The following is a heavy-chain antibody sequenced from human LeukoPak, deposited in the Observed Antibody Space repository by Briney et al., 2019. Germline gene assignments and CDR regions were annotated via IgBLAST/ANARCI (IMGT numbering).Heavy chain of an antibody. CDR2: IYYSGST. D-gene: IGHD4-17*01. CDR1: GGSISSSSYY. Sequence: SETLSLTCTVSGGSISSSSYYWGWIRQPPGKGLEWIGSIYYSGSTYYNPSLKSRVTISVDTSKNQFSLKLSSVTAADTAVYYCARSYGDYARVFDYWGQGTLVTVFS. CDR3: ARSYGDYARVFDY. J-gene: IGHJ4*02. V-gene: IGHV4-39*01.